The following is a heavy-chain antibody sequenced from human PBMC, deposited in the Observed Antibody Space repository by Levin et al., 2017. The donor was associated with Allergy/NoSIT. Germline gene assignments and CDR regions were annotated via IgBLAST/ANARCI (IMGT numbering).Heavy chain of an antibody. CDR1: GYTFTSYY. CDR3: ARTRSSGWPDTFDY. V-gene: IGHV1-46*01. CDR2: INPSGGST. Sequence: PGGSLRLSCKASGYTFTSYYMHWVRQAPGQGLEWMGIINPSGGSTSYAQKFQGRVTMTRDTSTSTVYMELSSLRSEDTAVYYCARTRSSGWPDTFDYWGQGTLVTVSS. J-gene: IGHJ4*02. D-gene: IGHD6-19*01.